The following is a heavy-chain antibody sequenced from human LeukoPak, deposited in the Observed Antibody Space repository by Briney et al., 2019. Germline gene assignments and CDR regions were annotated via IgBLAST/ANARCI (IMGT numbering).Heavy chain of an antibody. CDR3: ARPQADYAGGWKFFDY. V-gene: IGHV4-34*01. CDR1: DESFSGYF. Sequence: SETLSLTCAVYDESFSGYFWTWIRQPPGKGLEWIGEVNHAGSTNYNPSLKSRVTISGDTSKNQFSLKLSSVTAADTAVYYCARPQADYAGGWKFFDYWGQGTLVTVSS. J-gene: IGHJ4*02. D-gene: IGHD6-19*01. CDR2: VNHAGST.